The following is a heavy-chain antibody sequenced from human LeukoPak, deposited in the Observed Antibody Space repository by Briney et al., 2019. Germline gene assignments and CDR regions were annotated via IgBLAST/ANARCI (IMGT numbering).Heavy chain of an antibody. CDR2: IYYSGST. CDR1: GGSISSGDYY. V-gene: IGHV4-30-4*01. Sequence: SQTLSLTCTVSGGSISSGDYYWSWIRQPPGKGLEWIGYIYYSGSTYYNPSLKSRVTISVDTSKNQFSLKLSSVTAADTAVYYCATLGFSSGYYYYFDHWGQGTLVTVSS. J-gene: IGHJ4*02. D-gene: IGHD3-22*01. CDR3: ATLGFSSGYYYYFDH.